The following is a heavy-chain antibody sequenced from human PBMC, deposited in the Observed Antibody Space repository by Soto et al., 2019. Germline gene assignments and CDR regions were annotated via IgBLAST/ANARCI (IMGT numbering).Heavy chain of an antibody. V-gene: IGHV1-69*01. CDR1: GGTFSSYA. Sequence: QVQLVQSGAEVKKPGSSVKVSCKASGGTFSSYAISWVRQAPGQGLEWMGGIIPIFGTANYAQKFQGRVTITADDSTSTAYMELSSLRSDDKAVYYCASITIFGVDYYYYYGMDVWGQGTTVTVSS. CDR3: ASITIFGVDYYYYYGMDV. CDR2: IIPIFGTA. D-gene: IGHD3-3*01. J-gene: IGHJ6*02.